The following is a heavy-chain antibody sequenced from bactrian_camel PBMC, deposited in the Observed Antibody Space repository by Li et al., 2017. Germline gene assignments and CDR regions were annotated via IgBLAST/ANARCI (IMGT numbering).Heavy chain of an antibody. CDR3: AADLVITEPLSQDEYRN. J-gene: IGHJ4*01. Sequence: VQLVESGGGSVQPGGSLRLSCAVSGDTSSGYGYCLAWFRQAPGKEREGVAAIYTGDGRPYYADSVKGRFTISHAKENAKDMSYLQLNSLETEDTAVYYCAADLVITEPLSQDEYRNWGQGTQVTVS. CDR1: GDTSSGYGYC. V-gene: IGHV3S1*01. CDR2: IYTGDGRP. D-gene: IGHD7*01.